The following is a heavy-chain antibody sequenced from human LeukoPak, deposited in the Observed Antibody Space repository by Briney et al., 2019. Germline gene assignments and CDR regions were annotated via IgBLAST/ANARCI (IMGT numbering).Heavy chain of an antibody. CDR2: IYYSGST. CDR3: ARVSRTGNFDY. D-gene: IGHD1-1*01. J-gene: IGHJ4*02. Sequence: PSETLSLTCTVSGGSISSGGYYWSWIRQHPGKGLEWIGYIYYSGSTYYNPSLKSRVTISVDTSKNQSSLKLSSVTAADTAVYYCARVSRTGNFDYWGQGTLVTVSS. CDR1: GGSISSGGYY. V-gene: IGHV4-31*03.